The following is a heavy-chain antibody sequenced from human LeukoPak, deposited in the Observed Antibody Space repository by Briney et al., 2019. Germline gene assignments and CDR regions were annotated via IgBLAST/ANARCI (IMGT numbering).Heavy chain of an antibody. V-gene: IGHV3-20*04. D-gene: IGHD3-22*01. J-gene: IGHJ4*02. Sequence: GGSLRLSCAASGFTFDDYGMSWVRQAPGKGLEWVSGINWNGGSTGYADSVKGRFTISRDNAKNSLYLQMNSLRAEDTALYYCARMAACYYDSSGHLNYFDYWGQGTLVTVSS. CDR2: INWNGGST. CDR1: GFTFDDYG. CDR3: ARMAACYYDSSGHLNYFDY.